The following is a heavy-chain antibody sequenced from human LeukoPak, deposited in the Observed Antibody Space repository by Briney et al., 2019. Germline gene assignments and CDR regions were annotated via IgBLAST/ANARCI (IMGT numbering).Heavy chain of an antibody. D-gene: IGHD1-14*01. CDR3: AKAPPGLSLDS. J-gene: IGHJ4*02. V-gene: IGHV3-30*18. CDR2: ISNDGSIK. CDR1: GFTFSSYS. Sequence: GGSLRLSCAASGFTFSSYSMNWVRQAPGKGLEWVAVISNDGSIKHYADSVKGRFTISRDNSKNTLFLQMDSLRVEDTAVYYCAKAPPGLSLDSWGQGTLVTVSS.